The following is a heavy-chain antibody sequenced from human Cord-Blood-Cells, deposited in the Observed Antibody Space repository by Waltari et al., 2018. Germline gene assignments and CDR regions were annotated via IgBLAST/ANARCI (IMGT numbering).Heavy chain of an antibody. V-gene: IGHV4-34*01. J-gene: IGHJ4*02. CDR2: INHSGST. CDR3: ARTAYSGSSFDY. D-gene: IGHD1-26*01. CDR1: GGSFSGYY. Sequence: SLTCAVYGGSFSGYYWSWIRQPPGKGLEWIGEINHSGSTNYNPSLKSRVTISVDTSKNQFSLKLSSVTAADTAVYYCARTAYSGSSFDYWGQGTLVTVSS.